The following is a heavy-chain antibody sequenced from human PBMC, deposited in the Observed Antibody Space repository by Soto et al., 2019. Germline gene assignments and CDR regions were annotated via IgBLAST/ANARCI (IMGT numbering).Heavy chain of an antibody. D-gene: IGHD3-10*01. CDR1: GYTFTSYG. CDR2: ISAYNGNT. Sequence: QVQLVQSGAEVKKPGASVKVSCKASGYTFTSYGISWVRQAPGQGLEWMGWISAYNGNTNYAQKLQGRVTMTTDTXTXXDYMELRSLRSDDTAVYYCARRRGSGSWGFDAFDIWGQGTMVTVSS. V-gene: IGHV1-18*01. J-gene: IGHJ3*02. CDR3: ARRRGSGSWGFDAFDI.